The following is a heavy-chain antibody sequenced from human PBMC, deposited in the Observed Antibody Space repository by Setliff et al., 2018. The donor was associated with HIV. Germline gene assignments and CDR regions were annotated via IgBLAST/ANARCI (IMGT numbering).Heavy chain of an antibody. V-gene: IGHV3-49*04. Sequence: PGGSLRLSCIASGFTFGDYDVSWVRQAPAKGLEWLGLIRSKAYGGTTEYAASVKGRFTISRDDSKSIAYLQMNNLRPADTAVYRCARAPFSSSYYFGWFDSWGQGVLVTVSS. J-gene: IGHJ5*01. D-gene: IGHD3-10*01. CDR2: IRSKAYGGTT. CDR3: ARAPFSSSYYFGWFDS. CDR1: GFTFGDYD.